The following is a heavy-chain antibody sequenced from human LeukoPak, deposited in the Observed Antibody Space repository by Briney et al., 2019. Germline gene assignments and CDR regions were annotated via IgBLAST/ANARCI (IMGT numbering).Heavy chain of an antibody. CDR1: GGSISSYY. CDR2: IYYSGST. D-gene: IGHD5-12*01. CDR3: ASSRATIRY. Sequence: SETLSLTCTVSGGSISSYYWSWIRQPPGKGLEWIGYIYYSGSTNYNPSLKSRVTISVDTSKNQFSLKLSSVTAADTAVYYCASSRATIRYWGQGTLVTVSS. J-gene: IGHJ4*02. V-gene: IGHV4-59*08.